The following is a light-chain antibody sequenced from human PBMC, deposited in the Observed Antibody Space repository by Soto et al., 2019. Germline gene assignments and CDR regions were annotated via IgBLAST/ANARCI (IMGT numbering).Light chain of an antibody. V-gene: IGKV1-12*01. CDR3: QQSYSSPRT. CDR1: QGVSTW. J-gene: IGKJ1*01. CDR2: TAS. Sequence: DIQMTQSPSSVSASVGDRVTIACRASQGVSTWLAWYQQKPGKAPNLLIYTASSLQSGVPSRFSGSGSGTDFTLTINSLQPEDFATYYCQQSYSSPRTFGQGTKVDIK.